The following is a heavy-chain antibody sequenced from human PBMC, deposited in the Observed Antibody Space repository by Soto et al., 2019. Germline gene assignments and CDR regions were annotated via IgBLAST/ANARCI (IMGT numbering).Heavy chain of an antibody. CDR1: GYTFTAYY. Sequence: QVQLVQSGAEVKKPGASVKVSCKASGYTFTAYYMHWVRQAPGQGLEWMGWINPNSGGTNYAQKFQGWVTMTRDTSVSTAYMERSRLRSDDTAVYYCARGGGLRYIYGDRYYFDYWGQGTLVTVSS. J-gene: IGHJ4*02. CDR2: INPNSGGT. V-gene: IGHV1-2*04. D-gene: IGHD5-18*01. CDR3: ARGGGLRYIYGDRYYFDY.